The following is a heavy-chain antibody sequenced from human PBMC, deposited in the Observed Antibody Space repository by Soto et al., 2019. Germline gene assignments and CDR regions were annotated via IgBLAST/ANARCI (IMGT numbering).Heavy chain of an antibody. D-gene: IGHD4-17*01. CDR1: GYTFTSYA. J-gene: IGHJ4*02. CDR3: ARVGGYGDYALDY. CDR2: INAGNGNT. V-gene: IGHV1-3*01. Sequence: ASVKVSCKASGYTFTSYAMHWVRQAPGQRLEWMGWINAGNGNTKYSQKFQGRVTITRDTSASTAYMELSSLRSEDTAVYYCARVGGYGDYALDYWGQGTLVTVSS.